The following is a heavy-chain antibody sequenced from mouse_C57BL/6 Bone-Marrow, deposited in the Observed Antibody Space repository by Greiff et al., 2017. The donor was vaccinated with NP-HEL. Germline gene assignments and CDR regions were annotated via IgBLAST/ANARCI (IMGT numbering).Heavy chain of an antibody. CDR1: GYTFTSYG. J-gene: IGHJ2*01. V-gene: IGHV1-81*01. CDR3: ARRITTGDY. Sequence: VQLQQSGAELARPGASVKLSCKASGYTFTSYGISWVKQRTGQGLEWIGEIYPRSGNTYYNEKFKGKATLTADKSSSTAYMELRSLTSEDSAVYFCARRITTGDYWGHGTTLTVSS. CDR2: IYPRSGNT. D-gene: IGHD1-1*01.